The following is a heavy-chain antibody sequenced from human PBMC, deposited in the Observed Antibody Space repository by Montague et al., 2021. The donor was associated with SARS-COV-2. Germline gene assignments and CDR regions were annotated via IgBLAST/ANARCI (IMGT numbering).Heavy chain of an antibody. Sequence: SETLSLTCTVSGGSISSYYWSWIRQPAGKGLEWIGRIYTSGSTNYNPSLKSRVTMSVDTSKNQFSLKLSSVTAADTAVYYCARGLDYYDFWSGYYPAYWCFDLWGRGTLVTVSS. D-gene: IGHD3-3*01. J-gene: IGHJ2*01. CDR3: ARGLDYYDFWSGYYPAYWCFDL. V-gene: IGHV4-4*07. CDR2: IYTSGST. CDR1: GGSISSYY.